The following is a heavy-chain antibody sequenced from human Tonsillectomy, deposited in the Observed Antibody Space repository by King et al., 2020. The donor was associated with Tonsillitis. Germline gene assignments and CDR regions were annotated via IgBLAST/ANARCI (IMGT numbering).Heavy chain of an antibody. Sequence: QLVQSGGGLVQPGGSLRLSCAASGFTFRSYAMHWVRQAPGKGLEYVSAISSNGGSTYYANSVKGRFTISRDNSKNTLYLQMGSLRAEDMAVYYCARGTNYYYYYMDVWGKGTTVTVSS. CDR2: ISSNGGST. J-gene: IGHJ6*03. V-gene: IGHV3-64*01. CDR1: GFTFRSYA. CDR3: ARGTNYYYYYMDV. D-gene: IGHD1-14*01.